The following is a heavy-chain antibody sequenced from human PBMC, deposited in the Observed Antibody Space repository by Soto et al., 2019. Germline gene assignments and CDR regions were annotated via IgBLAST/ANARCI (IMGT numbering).Heavy chain of an antibody. D-gene: IGHD6-19*01. CDR3: AIYNSGWYPLDY. CDR1: GFTFSSYG. V-gene: IGHV3-30*03. CDR2: ISYDGSNK. J-gene: IGHJ4*02. Sequence: QVQLVESGGGVVQPGRSLRLSCAASGFTFSSYGMHWVRQAPGKGLEWVAVISYDGSNKYYADSVKGRFTISRDNSKNTLYLQTNSLRAEDTAVYYCAIYNSGWYPLDYWGQGTLVTVSS.